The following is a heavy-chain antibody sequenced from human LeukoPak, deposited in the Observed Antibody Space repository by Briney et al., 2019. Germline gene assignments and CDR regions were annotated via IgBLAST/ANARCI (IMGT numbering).Heavy chain of an antibody. V-gene: IGHV3-48*03. J-gene: IGHJ4*02. CDR3: AREKGGRYDFWSGYRSQLDY. D-gene: IGHD3-3*01. CDR2: ISSSGSTI. Sequence: PGGSLRLSCAASGFTFDDYGMSWVRQAPGKGLEWVSYISSSGSTIYYADSVKGRFTISRDNAKNSLYLQMNSLRAEDTAVYYCAREKGGRYDFWSGYRSQLDYWGQGTLVTVSS. CDR1: GFTFDDYG.